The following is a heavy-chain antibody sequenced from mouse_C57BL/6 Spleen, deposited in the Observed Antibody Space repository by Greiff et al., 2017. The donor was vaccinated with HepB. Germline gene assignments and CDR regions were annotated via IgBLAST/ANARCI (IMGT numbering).Heavy chain of an antibody. D-gene: IGHD2-5*01. CDR3: TRAYYSNYGDYFDY. Sequence: EVQRVESVEGLVKPGGSLKLSCAASGFTFSSYAMSWVRQTPEKRLEWVAYISSGGDYIYYADTVKGRFTISRDNARNTLYLQMSSLKSEDTAMYYCTRAYYSNYGDYFDYWGQGTTLTVSS. CDR2: ISSGGDYI. J-gene: IGHJ2*01. CDR1: GFTFSSYA. V-gene: IGHV5-9-1*02.